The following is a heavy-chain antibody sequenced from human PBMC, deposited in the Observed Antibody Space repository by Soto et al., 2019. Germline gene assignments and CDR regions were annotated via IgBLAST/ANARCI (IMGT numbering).Heavy chain of an antibody. CDR1: GYTLTELS. V-gene: IGHV1-24*01. D-gene: IGHD3-3*01. CDR2: FDPEDGET. CDR3: ATESRFLEWLLYPHRYFDL. Sequence: QVQLVQSGAEVKKPGASVKVSCKVSGYTLTELSMHWVRQAPGKGLEWMGGFDPEDGETIYAQKFQGRVTMTEDTSTDTAYMELSSLRSEDTAVYYCATESRFLEWLLYPHRYFDLWGRGTLVTVSS. J-gene: IGHJ2*01.